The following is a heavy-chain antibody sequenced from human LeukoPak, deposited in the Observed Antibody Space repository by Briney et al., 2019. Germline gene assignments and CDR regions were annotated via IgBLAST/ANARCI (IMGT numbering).Heavy chain of an antibody. CDR2: ICAYSRNT. V-gene: IGHV1-18*01. J-gene: IGHJ4*02. D-gene: IGHD4-17*01. CDR3: AREGLATVTSEY. Sequence: GASVKVTCKGSGYNFICYDISWVRQAPGRELEWMGWICAYSRNTNYAQKLQVRVTMTTDTSTGTAYMELRSLRSDDTAVYYYAREGLATVTSEYGGQGTLVTVSS. CDR1: GYNFICYD.